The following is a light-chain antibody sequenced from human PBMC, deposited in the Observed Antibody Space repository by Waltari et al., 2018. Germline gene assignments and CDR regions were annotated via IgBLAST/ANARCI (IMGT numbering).Light chain of an antibody. CDR1: QSLLLGDGKTP. CDR2: EVS. CDR3: MQGIHFPYT. Sequence: EIVMTQTPLSLSVTPGQPASISCESGQSLLLGDGKTPLFWHLQKPGQSPQLLMFEVSRRVSGVPDRFSGSGSGTTFTLKISRVEAEDVGVYYCMQGIHFPYTFGQGTKLEIK. V-gene: IGKV2-29*02. J-gene: IGKJ2*01.